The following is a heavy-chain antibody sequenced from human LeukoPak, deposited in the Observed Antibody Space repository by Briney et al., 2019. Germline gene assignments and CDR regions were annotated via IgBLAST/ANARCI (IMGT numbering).Heavy chain of an antibody. Sequence: SVKVSCKASGFTFTSSAVQWVRQARGQRLEWIGWIVVGSGNTNYAQKFQERVTITRDISTSTAYMELSSLRSEDTAVYYCAGYYYDSSGYYYLDYWGQGTLVTVSS. CDR1: GFTFTSSA. CDR3: AGYYYDSSGYYYLDY. J-gene: IGHJ4*02. D-gene: IGHD3-22*01. CDR2: IVVGSGNT. V-gene: IGHV1-58*01.